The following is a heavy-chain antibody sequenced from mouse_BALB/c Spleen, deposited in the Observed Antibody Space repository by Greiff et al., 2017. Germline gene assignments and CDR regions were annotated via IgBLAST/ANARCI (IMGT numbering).Heavy chain of an antibody. CDR1: GYAFSSYW. D-gene: IGHD4-1*01. Sequence: VKLQESGAELVRPGSSVKISCKASGYAFSSYWMNWVKQRPGQGLEWIGQIYPGDGDTNYNGKFKGKATLTADKSSSTAYMQLSSLTSEDSAVYFCARDGTGTAYWGQGTLVTVSA. V-gene: IGHV1-80*01. CDR3: ARDGTGTAY. J-gene: IGHJ3*01. CDR2: IYPGDGDT.